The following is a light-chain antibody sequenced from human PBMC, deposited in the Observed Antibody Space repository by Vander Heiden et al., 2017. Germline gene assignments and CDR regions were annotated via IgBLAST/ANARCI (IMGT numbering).Light chain of an antibody. Sequence: DIVMTQSPDSLAVSLGERATINCKTSQRVLSDSNNKNFLSWYQQKPGQSPRLLIYWASTRESGVPDRFSGSGSGTDFTLSISSLQAEDVAIYYCQQYYSSHITFGQGTRLEIK. V-gene: IGKV4-1*01. CDR1: QRVLSDSNNKNF. CDR2: WAS. CDR3: QQYYSSHIT. J-gene: IGKJ5*01.